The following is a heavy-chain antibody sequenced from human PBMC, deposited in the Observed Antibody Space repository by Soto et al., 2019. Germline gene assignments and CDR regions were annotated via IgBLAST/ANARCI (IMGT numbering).Heavy chain of an antibody. D-gene: IGHD3-22*01. CDR1: GGSISSGDSY. CDR3: ARAAKTYYYDSSGYYYNFDI. CDR2: IYCSGST. J-gene: IGHJ3*02. Sequence: QVQLQESGPGLVKPSQTLSLTCTVSGGSISSGDSYWSWIRHPPGRGLEWIGYIYCSGSTYYTPSLKSRVTISLDTSTNQFSLTLSSVTAADTAVYYCARAAKTYYYDSSGYYYNFDIRGPGTMVTVSS. V-gene: IGHV4-30-4*01.